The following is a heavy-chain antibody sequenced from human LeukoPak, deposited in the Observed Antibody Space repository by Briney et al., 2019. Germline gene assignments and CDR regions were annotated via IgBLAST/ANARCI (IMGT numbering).Heavy chain of an antibody. CDR1: GCSISSYY. V-gene: IGHV4-59*01. CDR2: INYSGTT. D-gene: IGHD3-16*01. Sequence: SETLSLTCIVSGCSISSYYWSWIRQPPGKGLEWIGDINYSGTTNYNPSLKTRVTISVDTSKNQFSLRLSSVTAADTAMYYCARERRNPDPSMLIKGYFDSWGQGTLVTVSS. J-gene: IGHJ4*02. CDR3: ARERRNPDPSMLIKGYFDS.